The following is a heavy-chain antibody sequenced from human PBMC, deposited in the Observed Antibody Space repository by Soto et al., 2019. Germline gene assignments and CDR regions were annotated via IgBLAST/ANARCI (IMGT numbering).Heavy chain of an antibody. V-gene: IGHV1-69*13. CDR1: GGTFSSYA. CDR2: IIPIFGTA. Sequence: ASVKVSCKASGGTFSSYAISWVRQAPGQGLEWMGGIIPIFGTANYAQKFQGRVTITADESTSTAYMELSSLRSEDTAVYYCAKYYYDSSGYYSDYYYGMDVWGQGTTVTVSS. D-gene: IGHD3-22*01. J-gene: IGHJ6*02. CDR3: AKYYYDSSGYYSDYYYGMDV.